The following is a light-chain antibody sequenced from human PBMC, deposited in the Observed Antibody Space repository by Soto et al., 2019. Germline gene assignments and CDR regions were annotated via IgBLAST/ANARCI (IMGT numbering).Light chain of an antibody. CDR3: QSYDSSLSGVV. CDR2: GNS. V-gene: IGLV1-40*01. CDR1: SSNIGAGYD. J-gene: IGLJ2*01. Sequence: QSVLTQPPSVSGAPGQRVTISCTGSSSNIGAGYDVHWYQQLPGTAPKLLIYGNSNRPSGVPDRFSGSKSGTPASLAITGLQSEDEADYCCQSYDSSLSGVVFGGGTKLTVL.